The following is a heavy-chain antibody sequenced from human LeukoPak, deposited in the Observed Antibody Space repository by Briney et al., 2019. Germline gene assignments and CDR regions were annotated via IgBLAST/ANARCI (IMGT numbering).Heavy chain of an antibody. Sequence: GGSLRLSCAASGFTFSSYSMNWVRQAPGKGLEWVSSISSSSSYIYYADSVKGRFTISRDNAKNSLYLQMNSLRAEDTAVYYCARDHIVVVPAAIGSGYYYGMDVWGKGPRSPSPQ. V-gene: IGHV3-21*01. CDR3: ARDHIVVVPAAIGSGYYYGMDV. J-gene: IGHJ6*04. D-gene: IGHD2-2*02. CDR2: ISSSSSYI. CDR1: GFTFSSYS.